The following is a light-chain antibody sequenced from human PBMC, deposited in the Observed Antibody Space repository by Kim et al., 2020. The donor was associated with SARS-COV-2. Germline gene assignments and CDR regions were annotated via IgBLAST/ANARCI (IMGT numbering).Light chain of an antibody. V-gene: IGLV1-44*01. CDR1: RSNIGSNG. J-gene: IGLJ1*01. CDR3: ATWDDSLNGPYV. Sequence: SVTISCSGTRSNIGSNGVNWYQQLPGTTPKLVIYSNKQRPSGVPDRFSGSKSGTSASLAISGLQSEDEGTYYCATWDDSLNGPYVFGSGTKVTVL. CDR2: SNK.